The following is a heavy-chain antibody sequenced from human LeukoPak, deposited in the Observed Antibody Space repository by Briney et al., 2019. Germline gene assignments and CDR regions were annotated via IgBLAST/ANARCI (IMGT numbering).Heavy chain of an antibody. CDR1: GASFTIYA. CDR2: IIPIFGAA. J-gene: IGHJ5*02. V-gene: IGHV1-69*13. CDR3: ARVPIVVRDIVVVPAAIARYKWFDL. Sequence: ASVKVSCKGSGASFTIYAISWVRQAPGQGLEWVGGIIPIFGAANYAQKFQGRVTITADESTSTAYMELSSLRSEDTAVYYCARVPIVVRDIVVVPAAIARYKWFDLWGGGTLVTVSS. D-gene: IGHD2-2*01.